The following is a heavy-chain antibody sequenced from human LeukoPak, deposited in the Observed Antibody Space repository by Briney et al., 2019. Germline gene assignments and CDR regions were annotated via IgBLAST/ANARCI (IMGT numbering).Heavy chain of an antibody. V-gene: IGHV4-39*07. CDR2: IYCSGST. CDR1: GGSISSSSYY. Sequence: SETLSLTCTVSGGSISSSSYYWGWIRQPPGKGLEWIGSIYCSGSTYYNPSLKSRVTISVDTSKNQFSLKLSSVTAADTAVYYCARDLHCGGDCYSGIDYWGQGTLVTVSS. D-gene: IGHD2-21*02. J-gene: IGHJ4*02. CDR3: ARDLHCGGDCYSGIDY.